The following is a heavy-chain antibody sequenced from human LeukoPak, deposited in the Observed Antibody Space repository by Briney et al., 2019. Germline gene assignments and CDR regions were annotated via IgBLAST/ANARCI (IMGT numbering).Heavy chain of an antibody. Sequence: PGGSLRLSCAASGFTLSSYWMSWVHQAPGKGLEGVANIKQDGSEKYYVDSVKGRFTIPRDNAKHSLHLQMNSLRVEDTAFYYCARDDLLHRNWFDPWGQGTLVTVSS. V-gene: IGHV3-7*03. CDR3: ARDDLLHRNWFDP. CDR1: GFTLSSYW. CDR2: IKQDGSEK. J-gene: IGHJ5*02. D-gene: IGHD3-22*01.